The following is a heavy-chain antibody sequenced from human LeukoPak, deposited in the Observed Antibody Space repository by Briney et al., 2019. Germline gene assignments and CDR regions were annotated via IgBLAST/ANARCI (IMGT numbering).Heavy chain of an antibody. D-gene: IGHD6-13*01. CDR2: IYYSGST. Sequence: PSETLSLTCTVSGGSISSYYWSWIRQPPGKGLEWIGYIYYSGSTYYNPSLKSRVTISVDTSKNQFSLKLSSVTAADTAVYYCARAFYSSSWYHKEDFFDYWGQGTLVTVSS. CDR3: ARAFYSSSWYHKEDFFDY. J-gene: IGHJ4*02. CDR1: GGSISSYY. V-gene: IGHV4-59*08.